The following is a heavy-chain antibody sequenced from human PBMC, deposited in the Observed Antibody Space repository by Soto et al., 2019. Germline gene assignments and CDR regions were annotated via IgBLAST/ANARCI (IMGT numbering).Heavy chain of an antibody. Sequence: EVQLVESGGGLIQPGGSLRLSCAASGFTVSSNYMSWVRQAPGKGLEWVSVIYNGGSTYYADSVKGRFTISRDNSKNTVYLQMNSLRAEDTAVYYCARDRVESGYPEYFQHWGQGTLVTVSS. CDR2: IYNGGST. CDR3: ARDRVESGYPEYFQH. CDR1: GFTVSSNY. V-gene: IGHV3-53*01. J-gene: IGHJ1*01. D-gene: IGHD3-22*01.